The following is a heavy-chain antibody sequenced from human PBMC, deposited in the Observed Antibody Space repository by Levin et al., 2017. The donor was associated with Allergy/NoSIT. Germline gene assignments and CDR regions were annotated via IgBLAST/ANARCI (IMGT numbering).Heavy chain of an antibody. V-gene: IGHV1-69*06. CDR2: VIPIFDTA. D-gene: IGHD6-19*01. CDR3: ARVPSYTSGWYHDY. CDR1: GGNFFSYA. J-gene: IGHJ4*02. Sequence: SVKVSCKASGGNFFSYAISWVRQAPGEGLEWMGGVIPIFDTANYAQNFLGRVTISADKSTSTAYLELQNLSFEDTAVYYCARVPSYTSGWYHDYWGQGTLVTVSS.